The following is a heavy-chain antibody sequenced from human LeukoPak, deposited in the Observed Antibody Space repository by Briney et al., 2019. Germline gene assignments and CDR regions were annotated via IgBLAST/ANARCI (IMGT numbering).Heavy chain of an antibody. CDR3: ARWGDCSSTSCYGSSRWFDP. D-gene: IGHD2-2*01. CDR1: GYTFTSYG. J-gene: IGHJ5*02. Sequence: ASVKASCKASGYTFTSYGISWVRQAPGQGLEWMGWISAYNGNTNYAQKLQDRVTMTTDTSTSTAYMELRSLRSDDTAVYYCARWGDCSSTSCYGSSRWFDPWGQGILVTVSS. CDR2: ISAYNGNT. V-gene: IGHV1-18*01.